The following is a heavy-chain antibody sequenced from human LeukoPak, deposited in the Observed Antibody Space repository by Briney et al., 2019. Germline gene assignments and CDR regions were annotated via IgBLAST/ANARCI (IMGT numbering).Heavy chain of an antibody. J-gene: IGHJ5*02. CDR1: GYTFTGYY. CDR2: INPNSGGT. Sequence: ASVKVSCKASGYTFTGYYMHWVRQAPGQGLEWMGWINPNSGGTNYAQKFQGRVTMTRDTSISTAYTELSRLRSDDTAVYYCARFGYLYDSSGYYGWFDPWGQGTLVTVSS. V-gene: IGHV1-2*02. CDR3: ARFGYLYDSSGYYGWFDP. D-gene: IGHD3-22*01.